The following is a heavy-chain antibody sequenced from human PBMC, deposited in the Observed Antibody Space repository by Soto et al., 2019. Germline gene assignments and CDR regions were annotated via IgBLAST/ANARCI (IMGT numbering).Heavy chain of an antibody. D-gene: IGHD6-6*01. CDR2: ISSSSSYI. CDR3: ARVEYSRDAFDI. Sequence: XESLRLSCAASGFTFSSYSMNWVRQAPGKGLEWVSSISSSSSYIYYADSVKGRFTISRDNAKNSLYLQMNSLRAEDTAVYYCARVEYSRDAFDIWGQGTMVTVSS. CDR1: GFTFSSYS. J-gene: IGHJ3*02. V-gene: IGHV3-21*01.